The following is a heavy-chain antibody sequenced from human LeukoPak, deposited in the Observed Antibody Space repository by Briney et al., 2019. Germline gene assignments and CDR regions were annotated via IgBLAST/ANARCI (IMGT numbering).Heavy chain of an antibody. J-gene: IGHJ4*02. Sequence: GASVKVSCKASGGTFSSYAISWVRQAPGQGLEWMGRIIPILGIANYAQKFQGRVTITADKSTSTVYMELSSLRSEDTAVYYCARARGVMTAIPPDYWGQGTLVTVSS. CDR3: ARARGVMTAIPPDY. D-gene: IGHD2-21*02. CDR1: GGTFSSYA. V-gene: IGHV1-69*04. CDR2: IIPILGIA.